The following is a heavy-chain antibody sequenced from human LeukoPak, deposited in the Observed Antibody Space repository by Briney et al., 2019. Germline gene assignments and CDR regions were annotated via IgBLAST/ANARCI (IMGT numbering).Heavy chain of an antibody. J-gene: IGHJ6*03. CDR1: GFTFSTYS. D-gene: IGHD2-2*02. V-gene: IGHV3-48*04. CDR3: ARDGSRPPYCSSTSCYIPDYYYYYYMDV. Sequence: PGGSLRLSCAASGFTFSTYSMNWVRQAPGRGLEWVSYIRSGSSPIYYADSVKGRFTISRDNAKNSLYLQMNSLRAEDTAVYYCARDGSRPPYCSSTSCYIPDYYYYYYMDVWGKGTTVTVSS. CDR2: IRSGSSPI.